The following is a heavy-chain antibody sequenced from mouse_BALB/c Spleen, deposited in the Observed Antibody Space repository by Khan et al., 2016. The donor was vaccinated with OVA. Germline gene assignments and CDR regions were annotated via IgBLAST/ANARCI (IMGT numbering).Heavy chain of an antibody. Sequence: LQQSGSELVRPGASVKLSCKASGYTFTSYWMHWVKQRHGQGLEWIGNIYPGSGSTNYDEMFKSKGTLTVDISSSTAYMHLSSLTSEDSAVYYCTRGGYDGKSLFAYWGQGTLVTVSA. CDR1: GYTFTSYW. CDR2: IYPGSGST. CDR3: TRGGYDGKSLFAY. D-gene: IGHD2-3*01. J-gene: IGHJ3*01. V-gene: IGHV1S22*01.